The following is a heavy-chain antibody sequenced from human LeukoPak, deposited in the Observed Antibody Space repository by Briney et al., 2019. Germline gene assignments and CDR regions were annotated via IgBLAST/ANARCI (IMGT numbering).Heavy chain of an antibody. CDR1: GFPFSSYS. V-gene: IGHV3-23*05. J-gene: IGHJ4*02. CDR3: ANSCGGDCDLFEY. D-gene: IGHD2-21*02. CDR2: IYYDDDYT. Sequence: PGGALRLSCVPSLFLASGFPFSSYSTSCVRQAQGKGLEWVSTIYYDDDYTYYADAVKGRFTISRDNSKNTLFLQMNSLRAEDTAVYYCANSCGGDCDLFEYWGQGTLVTVSS.